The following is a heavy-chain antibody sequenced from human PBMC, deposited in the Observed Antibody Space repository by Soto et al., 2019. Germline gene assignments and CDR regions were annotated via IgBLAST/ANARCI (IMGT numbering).Heavy chain of an antibody. CDR3: TTDVITMIVVVTPGGYAFDI. D-gene: IGHD3-22*01. CDR1: GFTFSNAW. J-gene: IGHJ3*02. V-gene: IGHV3-15*01. Sequence: PGGSLRLSCAASGFTFSNAWMSWVRQAPGKGLEWVGRIKSKTDGGTTDYAAPVKGRFTISRDDSKNTLYLQMNSRKTEDTAVYYGTTDVITMIVVVTPGGYAFDIWGQGTMVTVSS. CDR2: IKSKTDGGTT.